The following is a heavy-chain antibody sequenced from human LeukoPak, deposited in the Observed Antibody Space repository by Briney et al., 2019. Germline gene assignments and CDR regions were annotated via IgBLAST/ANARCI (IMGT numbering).Heavy chain of an antibody. J-gene: IGHJ3*02. Sequence: AGGSLRLSCAASGLSFRKYGMHWVRQAPGKGLEWVAFIRLDGTNKYYAHSVQGRFTISRDNSKNTLYLQMSSLRAEDTAVYYCAKDKGFCTTTTCYVLSNDAFDIWGPGTMVTVSS. CDR3: AKDKGFCTTTTCYVLSNDAFDI. V-gene: IGHV3-30*02. CDR1: GLSFRKYG. D-gene: IGHD2-2*01. CDR2: IRLDGTNK.